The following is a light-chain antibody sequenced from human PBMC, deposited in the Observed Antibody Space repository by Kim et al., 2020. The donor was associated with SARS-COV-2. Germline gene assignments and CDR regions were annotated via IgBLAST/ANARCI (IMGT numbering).Light chain of an antibody. CDR1: HGISEY. J-gene: IGKJ3*01. Sequence: DIQMPQSPSSLSASVGDRVTITCRASHGISEYLAWFQQKPGEAPKSLIYAASYLQSGVPSRFSGSGSGTEFTLAISSLQPEDFATYYCHQYSTYPFTFGHGTKVDIK. CDR3: HQYSTYPFT. V-gene: IGKV1-16*01. CDR2: AAS.